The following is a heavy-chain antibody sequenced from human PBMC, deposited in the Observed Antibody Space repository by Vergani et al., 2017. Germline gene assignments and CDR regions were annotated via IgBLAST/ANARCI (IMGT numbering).Heavy chain of an antibody. CDR3: AREYSSTSGRAFDF. V-gene: IGHV3-48*03. CDR1: EFTFSNYA. J-gene: IGHJ3*01. Sequence: EVQLLESGGGLVQPWGSLRLTFAASEFTFSNYAMDLVRQAAGKGLEWVSFVSTGTKSQSYAESVKCRFTISRDSAKNSLYLKMDSLRAEDTAVYYCAREYSSTSGRAFDFWGQGTKVTVSS. CDR2: VSTGTKSQ. D-gene: IGHD2-2*01.